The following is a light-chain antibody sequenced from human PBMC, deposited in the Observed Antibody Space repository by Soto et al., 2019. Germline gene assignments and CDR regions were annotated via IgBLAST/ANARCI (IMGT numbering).Light chain of an antibody. J-gene: IGKJ1*01. Sequence: EVVMTQSPDSLSVSPGERATLSCRASQSVSSNLAWYQQKLGQAPRLLIYGASTRATGISARLSGSGSGTEFTLTISSLQSEDFAIYYCQQYKNWPRTFGQGTKVDI. CDR3: QQYKNWPRT. CDR2: GAS. V-gene: IGKV3-15*01. CDR1: QSVSSN.